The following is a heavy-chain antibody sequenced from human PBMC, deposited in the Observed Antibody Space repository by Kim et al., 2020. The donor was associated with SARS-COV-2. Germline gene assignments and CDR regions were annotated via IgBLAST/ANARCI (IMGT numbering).Heavy chain of an antibody. CDR2: ISYDGSNK. V-gene: IGHV3-30*03. CDR1: GFTFSSYG. CDR3: ASLHDAFDI. J-gene: IGHJ3*02. Sequence: GGSLRPSCAASGFTFSSYGMHWVRQAPGKGLEWVALISYDGSNKYYADSVKGRFTISRDNSKNTLYLQMNSLRAEDTAVYYCASLHDAFDIWGQGTMVTV.